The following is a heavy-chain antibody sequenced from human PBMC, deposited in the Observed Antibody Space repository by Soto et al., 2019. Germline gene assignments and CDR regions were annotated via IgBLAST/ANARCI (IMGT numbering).Heavy chain of an antibody. V-gene: IGHV3-48*02. J-gene: IGHJ3*02. D-gene: IGHD3-22*01. CDR2: ISSSSSTI. CDR3: ARERFPSRDNEYYYDSSGYYVGAFDI. CDR1: GFTFSSYS. Sequence: GGSLRLSCAASGFTFSSYSMNWVRQAPGKGLEWVSYISSSSSTIYYADSVKGRFAISRDNAKNSLYLQMNSLRDEDTAVYYCARERFPSRDNEYYYDSSGYYVGAFDIWGQGTMVTVSS.